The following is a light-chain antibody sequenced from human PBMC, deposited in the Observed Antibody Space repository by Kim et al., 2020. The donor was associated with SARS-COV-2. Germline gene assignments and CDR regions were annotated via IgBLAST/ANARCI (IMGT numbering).Light chain of an antibody. Sequence: IQLTQSPPSLSVSLADRVTITCRASENITKYLNWYQQRPGKAPKLLISGVSRLSSGVPSRFSGRGSGTDFALTISGLQSEDFASYFCQQSFSNPYSFGQGTKLEI. J-gene: IGKJ2*01. CDR3: QQSFSNPYS. CDR2: GVS. V-gene: IGKV1-39*01. CDR1: ENITKY.